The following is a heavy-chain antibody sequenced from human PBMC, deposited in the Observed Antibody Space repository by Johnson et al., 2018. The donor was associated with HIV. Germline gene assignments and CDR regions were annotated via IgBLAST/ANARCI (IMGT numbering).Heavy chain of an antibody. CDR3: AREAWGFGERVDAFDM. CDR2: ISGSGGST. CDR1: GFGFSSYA. V-gene: IGHV3-64*04. D-gene: IGHD3-10*01. J-gene: IGHJ3*02. Sequence: QVQLVESGGGVVQPGRSLRASCAASGFGFSSYAMHWVRQAPGKGLEYVSAISGSGGSTYYADSVKGRFTISRDNSKNTLYLQMNSLRAEDTAVYYCAREAWGFGERVDAFDMWGQGTKITVSS.